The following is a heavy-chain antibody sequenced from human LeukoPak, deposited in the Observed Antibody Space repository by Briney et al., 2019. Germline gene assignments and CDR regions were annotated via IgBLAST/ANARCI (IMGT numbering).Heavy chain of an antibody. D-gene: IGHD3/OR15-3a*01. V-gene: IGHV4-34*01. Sequence: SETLSLTCAVYGGSSSGYYWSWIRQPPGKGLEWIGEINHSGSTNYNPSLKSRVTISVDTSKNQFSLKLSSVTAADTAVYYCARGRRTRHTYYFDYWGQGTLVTVSS. J-gene: IGHJ4*02. CDR2: INHSGST. CDR3: ARGRRTRHTYYFDY. CDR1: GGSSSGYY.